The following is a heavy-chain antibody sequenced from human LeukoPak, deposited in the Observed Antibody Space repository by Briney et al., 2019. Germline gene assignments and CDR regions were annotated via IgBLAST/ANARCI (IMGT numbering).Heavy chain of an antibody. CDR1: GGSISSYY. V-gene: IGHV4-59*01. J-gene: IGHJ2*01. Sequence: SETLSLTCTVSGGSISSYYWSWIRQPPGKGLEWIGYIYYSGSTNYNPSLKSRVTISVDTSKNQFSLKLSSVTAADTAVYYCARDLNYWYFDLWGRDTLVTVSS. CDR2: IYYSGST. CDR3: ARDLNYWYFDL.